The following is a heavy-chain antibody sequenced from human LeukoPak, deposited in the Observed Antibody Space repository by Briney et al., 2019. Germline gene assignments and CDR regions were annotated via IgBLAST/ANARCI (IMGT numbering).Heavy chain of an antibody. CDR3: TGHHQAYSRTY. J-gene: IGHJ4*02. CDR1: GFTFTTYW. D-gene: IGHD4-11*01. Sequence: PGGSLRLSCAASGFTFTTYWMSWVRQAPGKGLEWVANINQDGTEKFYVDSVKGRFTISRDNAKGTLYLQMSSLRAEDTAVYYCTGHHQAYSRTYWGQGTLVTVSS. CDR2: INQDGTEK. V-gene: IGHV3-7*01.